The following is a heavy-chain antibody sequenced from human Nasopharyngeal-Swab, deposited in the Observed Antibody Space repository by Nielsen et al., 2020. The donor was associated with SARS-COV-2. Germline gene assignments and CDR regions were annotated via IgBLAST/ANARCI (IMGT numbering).Heavy chain of an antibody. V-gene: IGHV5-51*01. CDR2: IYPGDSDT. D-gene: IGHD6-13*01. Sequence: KVSCKGSGYSFTSYWIGWVRQMPGKGLEWMGIIYPGDSDTRYSPSFQGQVTISADKSISTAYLQWSSLKASDTAMYYCARLRSSSWYDPGDLQHWGQGTLVTVSS. J-gene: IGHJ1*01. CDR3: ARLRSSSWYDPGDLQH. CDR1: GYSFTSYW.